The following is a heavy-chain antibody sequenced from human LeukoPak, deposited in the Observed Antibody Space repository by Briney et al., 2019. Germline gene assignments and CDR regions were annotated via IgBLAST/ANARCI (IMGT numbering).Heavy chain of an antibody. D-gene: IGHD1-26*01. CDR1: GFTFSSYW. Sequence: GGSLRLSCAASGFTFSSYWMSWVRQAPGKGLEWVANIKEEGSEKSYVDSVKGRFTISRNNAKNSLYLQMDSLRAEDTAVYYCARGGKYHFDYWGQGTLVTVSS. CDR2: IKEEGSEK. V-gene: IGHV3-7*01. CDR3: ARGGKYHFDY. J-gene: IGHJ4*02.